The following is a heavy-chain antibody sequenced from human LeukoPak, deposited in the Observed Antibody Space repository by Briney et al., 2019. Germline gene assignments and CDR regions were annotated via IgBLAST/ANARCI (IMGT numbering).Heavy chain of an antibody. Sequence: PGRSLRLSCAASGFTFSSYAMHWVRQAPGKGLEWVAVISYDGSNKYYVDPVKGRFTISRNNSKNTLYLQMNSLRAEDTAVYYCARDQIVGATTFSSYWGQGTLVTVSS. V-gene: IGHV3-30-3*01. J-gene: IGHJ4*02. CDR1: GFTFSSYA. CDR2: ISYDGSNK. CDR3: ARDQIVGATTFSSY. D-gene: IGHD1-26*01.